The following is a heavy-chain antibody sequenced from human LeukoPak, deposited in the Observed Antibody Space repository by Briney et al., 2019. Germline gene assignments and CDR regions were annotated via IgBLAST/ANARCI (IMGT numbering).Heavy chain of an antibody. Sequence: GGSLKPSCVASLFGFSVSATQWVCQTSGKGLEWIGRIRSKTNNYATAYATSVKGRFTISRDDSKKSAYLQINSPEGEGTAVYYWMGESRLIIWGRGTRVTVSS. V-gene: IGHV3-73*01. J-gene: IGHJ3*02. CDR2: IRSKTNNYAT. CDR3: MGESRLII. D-gene: IGHD3-16*01. CDR1: LFGFSVSA.